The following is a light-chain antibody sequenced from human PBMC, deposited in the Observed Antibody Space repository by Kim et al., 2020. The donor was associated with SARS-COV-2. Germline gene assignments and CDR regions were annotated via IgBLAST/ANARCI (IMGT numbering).Light chain of an antibody. CDR1: NIGSKS. J-gene: IGLJ3*02. V-gene: IGLV3-21*04. CDR2: YDS. Sequence: SYELTQPPSVSVAPGKTARITCGGNNIGSKSVHXYQQKPGQAPVLVIYYDSDRPSGIPERFSGSNSGNTATLTISRVEAGDEADYYCQVWDSSSDHHWVF. CDR3: QVWDSSSDHHWV.